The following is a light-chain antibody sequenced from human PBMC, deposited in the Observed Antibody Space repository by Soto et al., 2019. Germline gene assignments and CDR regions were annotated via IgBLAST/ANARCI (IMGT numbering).Light chain of an antibody. CDR1: QSVRNNY. V-gene: IGKV3-20*01. CDR2: GAS. J-gene: IGKJ2*01. CDR3: QLYGNSPPHT. Sequence: EIVLTQSPGTLSLSPGEGASLSCRASQSVRNNYLAWYQQKPGQAPRLLIYGASNRATGIPDRFSGSGSGTDFTLTISRLESEDFAVYYCQLYGNSPPHTFGQGTRLEIK.